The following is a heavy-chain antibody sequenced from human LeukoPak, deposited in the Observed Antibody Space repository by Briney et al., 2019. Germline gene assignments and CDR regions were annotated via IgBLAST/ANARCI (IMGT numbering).Heavy chain of an antibody. J-gene: IGHJ6*03. Sequence: SETLSLTCAVYGGSFSGYYWSWIRQPPGKGLEWIGEINHSGSTNYNPSLKSRVTISVDTSKNQFSLKLSSVTAADTAVYYCARVRYRDFWGRRLAMDVWGKGTTVTVSS. D-gene: IGHD3-3*01. CDR3: ARVRYRDFWGRRLAMDV. CDR2: INHSGST. V-gene: IGHV4-34*01. CDR1: GGSFSGYY.